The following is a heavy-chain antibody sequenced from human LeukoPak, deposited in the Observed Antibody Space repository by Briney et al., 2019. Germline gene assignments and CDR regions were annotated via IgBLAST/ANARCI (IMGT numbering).Heavy chain of an antibody. CDR2: ILPGGGDT. D-gene: IGHD6-13*01. CDR1: GFTFSSYA. V-gene: IGHV3-23*01. Sequence: PGGSLRLSCAASGFTFSSYAMTWVRQAPGKWLEWVSTILPGGGDTYYADSVKGRFTISRDTSKNTLYLQMNTLRVEDTAVYYCAKAWPAAGTFDSWGQGSLVTVSS. CDR3: AKAWPAAGTFDS. J-gene: IGHJ4*02.